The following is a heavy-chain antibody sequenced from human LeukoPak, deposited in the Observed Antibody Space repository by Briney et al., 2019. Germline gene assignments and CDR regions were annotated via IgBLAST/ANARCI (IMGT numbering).Heavy chain of an antibody. V-gene: IGHV3-9*01. CDR2: ISWNSAGI. D-gene: IGHD6-13*01. CDR3: AKDAGYIDY. Sequence: GRSLRLSCAASGFTFDDYAMHWVRQAPGKGLEWVSGISWNSAGIGYADSVKGRFTISRDNAKNSLYLQMSSLTAEDTAVYYCAKDAGYIDYWGQGTLVTVSS. J-gene: IGHJ4*02. CDR1: GFTFDDYA.